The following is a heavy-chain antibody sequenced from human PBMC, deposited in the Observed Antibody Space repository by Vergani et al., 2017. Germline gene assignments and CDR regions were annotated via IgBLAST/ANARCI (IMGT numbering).Heavy chain of an antibody. D-gene: IGHD2-2*01. J-gene: IGHJ3*01. CDR2: INHSGST. CDR3: APIGLVVPAAITRLEPPL. V-gene: IGHV4-34*01. Sequence: QVQLQQWGAGLLKPSETLSLTCAVYGGSFSGYYWSWIRQPPGKGLEWIGEINHSGSTNYNPSLKSRVTISVDTSKNQFSLKLSTVTAADTAVYYCAPIGLVVPAAITRLEPPLWGQGTMVTVSS. CDR1: GGSFSGYY.